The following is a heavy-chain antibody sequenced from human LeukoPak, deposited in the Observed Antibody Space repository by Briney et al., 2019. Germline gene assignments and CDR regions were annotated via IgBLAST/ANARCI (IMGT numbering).Heavy chain of an antibody. CDR2: INPKSGGT. D-gene: IGHD2-2*01. CDR3: AKGLSITSFDAFDI. CDR1: GYAFTDYY. V-gene: IGHV1-2*02. J-gene: IGHJ3*02. Sequence: ASVKVSCKASGYAFTDYYMHWVRQAPGQGLEWMGWINPKSGGTNYAQKFQGRVTMTRDTSISTAYVELSRLRSDDTAVYYCAKGLSITSFDAFDIWGQGTMVTVSS.